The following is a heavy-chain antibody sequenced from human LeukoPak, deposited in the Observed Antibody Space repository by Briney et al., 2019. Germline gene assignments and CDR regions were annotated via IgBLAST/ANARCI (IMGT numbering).Heavy chain of an antibody. V-gene: IGHV1-8*01. CDR3: ARGPGYSSGWYWFDP. Sequence: ASVKVSCKASGYTFTSYDINRVRQATGQGLEWMGWMNPNSGNTDYAQKFQGRVTMTRNTSISTAYMELSSLRSEDTAVYYCARGPGYSSGWYWFDPWGQGTLVTVSS. CDR1: GYTFTSYD. D-gene: IGHD6-19*01. CDR2: MNPNSGNT. J-gene: IGHJ5*02.